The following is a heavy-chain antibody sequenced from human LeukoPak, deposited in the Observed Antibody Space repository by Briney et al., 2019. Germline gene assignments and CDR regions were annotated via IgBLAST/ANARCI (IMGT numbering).Heavy chain of an antibody. V-gene: IGHV3-23*01. D-gene: IGHD3-22*01. CDR3: AKSDDSSGYYYGIVY. J-gene: IGHJ4*02. CDR2: ISGSGGSA. CDR1: RFSFSKYA. Sequence: GGSLRLSCAASRFSFSKYAMSWVRQAPGKGLEWVSGISGSGGSAYYADSVKGRSTISRDNSKNTLYLQMNSLRAEDTAVYYCAKSDDSSGYYYGIVYWGQGTLVTVSS.